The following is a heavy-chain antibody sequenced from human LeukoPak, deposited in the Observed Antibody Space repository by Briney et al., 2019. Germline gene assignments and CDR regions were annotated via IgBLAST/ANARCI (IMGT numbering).Heavy chain of an antibody. D-gene: IGHD5-24*01. CDR1: GFTFSNYA. CDR3: AKSTRDGYNLWFDY. V-gene: IGHV3-23*01. Sequence: GGSLRLSCAASGFTFSNYAMSWVRQAPGKGLECVSAISGSGGSTYYADSVKGRFTISRDNSKNTLFLQMNSLRVEDTAIYYCAKSTRDGYNLWFDYWGQGTLVTVSS. J-gene: IGHJ4*02. CDR2: ISGSGGST.